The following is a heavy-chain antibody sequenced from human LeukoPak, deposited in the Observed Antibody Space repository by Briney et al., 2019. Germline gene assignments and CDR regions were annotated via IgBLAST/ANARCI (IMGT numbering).Heavy chain of an antibody. D-gene: IGHD1-7*01. CDR3: ARDQDNWNYDQYYYYYYGMDV. V-gene: IGHV3-7*01. Sequence: PGGSLRLSCAASGFTFSSDWMSWVRQAPGKGLEWVANIKQDGSEKYYVDSVKGRFTISRDNAKNSLYLQMNSLRAEDTAVYYCARDQDNWNYDQYYYYYYGMDVWGQGTTVTVSS. J-gene: IGHJ6*02. CDR1: GFTFSSDW. CDR2: IKQDGSEK.